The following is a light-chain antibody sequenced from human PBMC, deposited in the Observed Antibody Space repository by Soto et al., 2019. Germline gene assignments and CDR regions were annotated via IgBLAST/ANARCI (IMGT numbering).Light chain of an antibody. CDR3: SSYSRTNTLV. V-gene: IGLV2-14*01. CDR2: EVT. J-gene: IGLJ1*01. Sequence: QSALTQPASVSGSPGQSITISCTGTSSDVGDYPYVSWYQQHPGKVPKLIIYEVTNRPSGVSGRFSGSKSENTASLTISGLQAEDEADYYCSSYSRTNTLVFGSGTKLTVL. CDR1: SSDVGDYPY.